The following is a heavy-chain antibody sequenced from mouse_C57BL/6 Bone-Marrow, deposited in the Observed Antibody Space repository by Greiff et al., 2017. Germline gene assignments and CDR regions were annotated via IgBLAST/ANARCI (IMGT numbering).Heavy chain of an antibody. CDR1: GYTFTSYW. CDR2: INPSSGYT. J-gene: IGHJ2*01. D-gene: IGHD1-1*01. CDR3: ARNYGSSWDY. V-gene: IGHV1-7*01. Sequence: QVQLQQSGAELAKPGASVKLSCKASGYTFTSYWMHWVKQRPGQGLEWIGYINPSSGYTKYNQKFKDKDTLTADKSSSTAYMQLSSLTYEDSAVYYCARNYGSSWDYWGQGTTLTVSS.